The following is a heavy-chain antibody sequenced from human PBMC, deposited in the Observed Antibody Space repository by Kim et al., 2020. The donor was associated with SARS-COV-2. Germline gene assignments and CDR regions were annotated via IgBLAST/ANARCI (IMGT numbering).Heavy chain of an antibody. D-gene: IGHD3-10*01. V-gene: IGHV3-30*18. CDR2: ISYDGSNE. J-gene: IGHJ6*02. Sequence: GGALRLSCAASGFTFSTYGMYWVRQAPGKGLEWVALISYDGSNEYYADSVKGRFTISRDNSKNTLYLQRNSLRAEDTALFYCAKALLRGVNYYYYGMDVWGHGTTVTVSS. CDR3: AKALLRGVNYYYYGMDV. CDR1: GFTFSTYG.